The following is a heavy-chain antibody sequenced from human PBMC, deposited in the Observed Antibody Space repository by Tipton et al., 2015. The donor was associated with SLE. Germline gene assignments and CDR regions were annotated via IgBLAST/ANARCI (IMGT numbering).Heavy chain of an antibody. CDR2: INHSGST. CDR1: GGPFSGYY. D-gene: IGHD2-21*01. V-gene: IGHV4-34*01. CDR3: ARRRFQSASDS. J-gene: IGHJ4*02. Sequence: TLSLTCAVYGGPFSGYYWSWIRQPPGKGLEWIGEINHSGSTNYNPSLKSRVTISVDTSKNQFSLKLFSVTAADTAVYYCARRRFQSASDSWGQGTVVSVSS.